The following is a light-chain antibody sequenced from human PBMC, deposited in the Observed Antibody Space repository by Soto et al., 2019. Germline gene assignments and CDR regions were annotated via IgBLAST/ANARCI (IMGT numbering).Light chain of an antibody. CDR3: QQFGTSSLVT. J-gene: IGKJ3*01. CDR1: QSISSY. V-gene: IGKV1-39*01. CDR2: AAS. Sequence: DIQMTQSPSSLSASVGDRVTITCRASQSISSYLNWYQQKPGKAPKLLIYAASSLQSGVPSRFSGSGSGTDFTLTISSLQPEDFAVYYCQQFGTSSLVTFGPGTKVDIK.